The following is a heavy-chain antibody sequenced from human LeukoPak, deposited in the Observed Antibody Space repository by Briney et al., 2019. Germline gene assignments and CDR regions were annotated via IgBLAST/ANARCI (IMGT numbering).Heavy chain of an antibody. CDR2: ISGSGGST. CDR1: GFTFSSYA. Sequence: GGSLRLSCAASGFTFSSYAMSWVRQAPGKGLEWVSAISGSGGSTYYADSVKGRFTISRDNSKNTLYLQMNSLRVEDTAVYYCAKGESGWYAYFDYWGQGTLVTVSS. D-gene: IGHD6-19*01. V-gene: IGHV3-23*01. J-gene: IGHJ4*02. CDR3: AKGESGWYAYFDY.